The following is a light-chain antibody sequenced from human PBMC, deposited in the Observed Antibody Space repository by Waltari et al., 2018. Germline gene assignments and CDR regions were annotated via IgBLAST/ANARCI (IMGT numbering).Light chain of an antibody. J-gene: IGLJ2*01. Sequence: QSALTQPPSASGSPEQSVTISCTGTSSDVGGYNYVSWYQQHPGKAPKLMIYEVSKRPSGVPDRFSGSKSGNTASLTVSGLQAEDEADYYCSSYAGSNNVVFGGGTKLTVL. CDR3: SSYAGSNNVV. CDR1: SSDVGGYNY. CDR2: EVS. V-gene: IGLV2-8*01.